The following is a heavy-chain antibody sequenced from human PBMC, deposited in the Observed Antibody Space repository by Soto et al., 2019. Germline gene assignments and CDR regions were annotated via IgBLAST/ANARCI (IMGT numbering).Heavy chain of an antibody. D-gene: IGHD3-9*01. J-gene: IGHJ6*02. Sequence: QVQLVQSGAEVKKPGSSVKVSCKASGGTFSRYAISWVRQAPGQGLEWMGGIIPIFGTANYAQKFQGRVMITADESTSTAYMELSSVRSEDTAVYYCAREGGERYFDWLSTPYYYGMDVWGQGTTVTVS. CDR3: AREGGERYFDWLSTPYYYGMDV. V-gene: IGHV1-69*01. CDR1: GGTFSRYA. CDR2: IIPIFGTA.